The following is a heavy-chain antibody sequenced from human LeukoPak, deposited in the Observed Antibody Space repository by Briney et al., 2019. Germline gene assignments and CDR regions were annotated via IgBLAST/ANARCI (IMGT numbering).Heavy chain of an antibody. J-gene: IGHJ3*02. Sequence: TGGSLRLSGVGSDLSDSSNYMCWLHPAGRRGLKWVSVLDSGTTTYYADSVKGRFTISRDNSKNTLYLQMNSLRAEDTAVYYCARTIVEATNDAFDIWGQGTMVTVSS. CDR3: ARTIVEATNDAFDI. CDR2: LDSGTTT. V-gene: IGHV3-53*01. D-gene: IGHD1-26*01. CDR1: DLSDSSNY.